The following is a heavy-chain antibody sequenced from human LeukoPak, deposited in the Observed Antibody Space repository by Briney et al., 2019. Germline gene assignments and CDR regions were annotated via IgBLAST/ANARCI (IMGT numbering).Heavy chain of an antibody. CDR1: GFSFSDYE. V-gene: IGHV3-48*03. Sequence: PGGSLRLSCAASGFSFSDYEMNWVRQAPGKALEWISYISSGGSSIYYADSVKGRFTISRDNAKNTLYLQMNSLRAEDTAVYYCAREGDSSSYDYWGQGTLVTVSS. CDR3: AREGDSSSYDY. D-gene: IGHD6-6*01. CDR2: ISSGGSSI. J-gene: IGHJ4*02.